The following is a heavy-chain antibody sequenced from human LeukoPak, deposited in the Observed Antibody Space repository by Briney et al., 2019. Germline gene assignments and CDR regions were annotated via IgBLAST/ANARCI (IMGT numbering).Heavy chain of an antibody. D-gene: IGHD6-13*01. CDR1: GGSVSSGSYY. Sequence: PSETLSLTCTVSGGSVSSGSYYWSWIRQPPGTGLEWIGYIYYSGSTNYNPSLKSRVTISVDTSKNQFSLKLSSVTAADTAVYYCARKGAAAVAGYFDLWGRGTLVTVSS. CDR2: IYYSGST. J-gene: IGHJ2*01. CDR3: ARKGAAAVAGYFDL. V-gene: IGHV4-61*01.